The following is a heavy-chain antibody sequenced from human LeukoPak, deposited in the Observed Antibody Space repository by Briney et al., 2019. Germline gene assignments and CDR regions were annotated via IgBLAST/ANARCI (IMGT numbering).Heavy chain of an antibody. D-gene: IGHD5-24*01. V-gene: IGHV4-59*01. Sequence: TSETLSLTCTVSGGSISSYYWSWIRQPPGKGLEWIGYIYYSGSTNYNPSLKSRVTISVDTSKNQFSLKLSSVTAADTAVYYCARVGGWLQSYYYYYMDVWGKGTTVTISS. CDR3: ARVGGWLQSYYYYYMDV. J-gene: IGHJ6*03. CDR2: IYYSGST. CDR1: GGSISSYY.